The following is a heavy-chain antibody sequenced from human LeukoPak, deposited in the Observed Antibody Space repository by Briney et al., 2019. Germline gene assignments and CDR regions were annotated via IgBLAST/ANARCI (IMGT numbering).Heavy chain of an antibody. CDR2: ISRRGNST. J-gene: IGHJ1*01. CDR1: GFTFSSFD. D-gene: IGHD6-19*01. CDR3: VKWYASGWYRFFRH. V-gene: IGHV3-23*01. Sequence: GGSLRLSCAASGFTFSSFDMTWVRQAPGEGLEWVSSISRRGNSTHYADSVKGRFTISRDASKNTVDLQMNNLRAEDTAVYYCVKWYASGWYRFFRHWGQGTLVTVSA.